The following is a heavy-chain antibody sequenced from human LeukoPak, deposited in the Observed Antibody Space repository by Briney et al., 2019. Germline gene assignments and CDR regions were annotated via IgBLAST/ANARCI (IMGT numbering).Heavy chain of an antibody. D-gene: IGHD3-10*01. CDR3: ERAWFGGGVGAFDI. V-gene: IGHV3-11*06. CDR2: SSSSSSYT. Sequence: GGALRLSCAASGFTFSDYYMSWIRQAPGKGLEWVSYSSSSSSYTNYADSVKGRFTISRDNAKNSLDLQMNRLRAEGTAGYYGERAWFGGGVGAFDIWGQGKMVTVSS. J-gene: IGHJ3*02. CDR1: GFTFSDYY.